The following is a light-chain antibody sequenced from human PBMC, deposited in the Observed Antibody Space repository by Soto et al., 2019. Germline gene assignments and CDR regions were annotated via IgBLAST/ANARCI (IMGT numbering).Light chain of an antibody. Sequence: QAVVTQPPSVSGAPGQRVTICCTGTNSNIGSDYGVHWYQQFPGTAPKLLIYGNSNRPSGVPDRFSGSKSGTSASLAITGLQAEDEADYYCQSYDRSLRACVFGTGTKLTVL. CDR3: QSYDRSLRACV. CDR1: NSNIGSDYG. V-gene: IGLV1-40*01. J-gene: IGLJ1*01. CDR2: GNS.